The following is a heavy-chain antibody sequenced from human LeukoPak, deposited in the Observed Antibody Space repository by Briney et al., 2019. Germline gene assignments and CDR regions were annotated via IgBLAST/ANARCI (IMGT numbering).Heavy chain of an antibody. CDR1: GFTFSSYN. Sequence: GGSLRLSCAASGFTFSSYNMNWVRQAPGKGLEWVSAITFSSTIYYADSVKGRFTISRDNAKNSLYLQMNSLRDEDTAVYYCAREGLDPWGQGTLVTVSS. J-gene: IGHJ5*02. V-gene: IGHV3-48*02. CDR3: AREGLDP. CDR2: ITFSSTI.